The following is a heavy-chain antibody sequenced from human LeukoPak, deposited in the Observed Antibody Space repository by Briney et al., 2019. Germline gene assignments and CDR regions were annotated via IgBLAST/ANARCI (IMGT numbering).Heavy chain of an antibody. CDR2: ISYSGST. CDR1: GDSISSYY. D-gene: IGHD2-2*01. CDR3: ASRLGYCSSTSCYGSHLWFGDNQAIDY. J-gene: IGHJ4*02. V-gene: IGHV4-39*07. Sequence: PSETLSLTCTVSGDSISSYYWVWIRQPPGKGLEWIGTISYSGSTNYNPSLKSRVTISVDTSKNQFSLKLSSVTAADTAVYYCASRLGYCSSTSCYGSHLWFGDNQAIDYWGQGTLVTVSS.